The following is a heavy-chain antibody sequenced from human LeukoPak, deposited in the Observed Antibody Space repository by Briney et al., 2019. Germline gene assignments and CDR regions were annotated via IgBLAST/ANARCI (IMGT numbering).Heavy chain of an antibody. Sequence: GGSLRLSGAASGFTFSSYAMHWVRQAPGKGREWVAVISNDGSNKYYADSVKGRFTISRDNSKNTMYLQMNSLRAEDTAGYYCARDMGDFWSGHQDTQYLFGYWGQGTLVTVSS. J-gene: IGHJ4*02. D-gene: IGHD3-3*01. V-gene: IGHV3-30-3*01. CDR1: GFTFSSYA. CDR3: ARDMGDFWSGHQDTQYLFGY. CDR2: ISNDGSNK.